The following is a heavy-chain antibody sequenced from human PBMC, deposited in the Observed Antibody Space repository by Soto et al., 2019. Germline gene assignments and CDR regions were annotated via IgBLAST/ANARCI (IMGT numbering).Heavy chain of an antibody. J-gene: IGHJ6*02. CDR3: AVLAAATRDYYYGMDV. D-gene: IGHD6-13*01. Sequence: GGSLRLSCAASGFTFSSYAMSWVRQAPGKGLEWVSAISGSGGSTYYADSVKGRFTISRDNSKNTLYLQMNSLRAEDTAVYYCAVLAAATRDYYYGMDVWGQGTTVTVSS. V-gene: IGHV3-23*01. CDR1: GFTFSSYA. CDR2: ISGSGGST.